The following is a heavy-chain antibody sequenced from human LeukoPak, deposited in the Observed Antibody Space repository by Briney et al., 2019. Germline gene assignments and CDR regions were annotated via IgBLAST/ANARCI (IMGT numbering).Heavy chain of an antibody. CDR1: GYTFTSYG. J-gene: IGHJ5*02. V-gene: IGHV1-18*01. CDR3: ATDHSMANTAWWFDP. D-gene: IGHD5-24*01. Sequence: ASVKVSCKASGYTFTSYGISWVRQAPGQGLEWMAWISAYNGNTNYAQKLQGRVTMTTDTSTSTAYMELRSLRSEDTAFYYCATDHSMANTAWWFDPWGQGTLVTVSS. CDR2: ISAYNGNT.